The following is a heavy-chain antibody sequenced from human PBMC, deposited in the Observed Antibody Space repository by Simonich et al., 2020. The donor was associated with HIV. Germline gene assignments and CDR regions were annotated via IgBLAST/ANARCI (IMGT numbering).Heavy chain of an antibody. CDR1: GFTFSSYW. Sequence: EVQLVESGGGLVQPGGSLRLSCAASGFTFSSYWMSWVRQAPGKGREVVANIKQDGSEKYYVDSVKGRFTISRDNAKNSLYLQMNSLRAEDTAVYYCAISRAGVVVINYFDYWGQGTLVTVSS. V-gene: IGHV3-7*01. J-gene: IGHJ4*02. CDR2: IKQDGSEK. D-gene: IGHD3-22*01. CDR3: AISRAGVVVINYFDY.